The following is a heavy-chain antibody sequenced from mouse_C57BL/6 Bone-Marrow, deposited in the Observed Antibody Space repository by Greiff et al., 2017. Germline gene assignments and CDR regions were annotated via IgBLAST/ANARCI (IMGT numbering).Heavy chain of an antibody. J-gene: IGHJ4*01. Sequence: DVQLQESGPGLVKPSQSLSLTCSVTGYSITSGYYWNWIRQFPGNKLEWMGYISYDGSNNYNPSLKNRITITRNTSKIQFFLKLNSVTTEDTATYYCAGGGYGSSCAKDYWGQGTSVTVSS. D-gene: IGHD1-1*01. CDR3: AGGGYGSSCAKDY. CDR2: ISYDGSN. CDR1: GYSITSGYY. V-gene: IGHV3-6*01.